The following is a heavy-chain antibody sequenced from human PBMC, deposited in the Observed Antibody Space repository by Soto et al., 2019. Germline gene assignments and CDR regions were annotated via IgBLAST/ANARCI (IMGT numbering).Heavy chain of an antibody. D-gene: IGHD2-21*01. CDR1: GGSISSSSYY. V-gene: IGHV4-39*01. Sequence: QLQLQESGPGLVKPSETLSLTCTVSGGSISSSSYYWGWIRQPPGKGLECIGSIYYSGSTSYNPSLKSRAXXXVXXSKNQFSLKLSSVTAADTAVYYCARHIRGNSCMDVWGQGTTVTVSS. J-gene: IGHJ6*02. CDR3: ARHIRGNSCMDV. CDR2: IYYSGST.